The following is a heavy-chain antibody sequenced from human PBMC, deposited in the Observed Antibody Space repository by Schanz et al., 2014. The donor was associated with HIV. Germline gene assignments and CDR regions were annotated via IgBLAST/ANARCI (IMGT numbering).Heavy chain of an antibody. Sequence: EVQLLESGGGLVQPGGSLRLSCGASGFIFSSYGMSWVRQAPRKGLEWVSLIGSGGGRRYYADSVKGRFTISRDNSKNTLYLQMNSLRTEDTAVYYCAKAAVTDYLDYWGQGTLVTVSS. J-gene: IGHJ4*02. V-gene: IGHV3-23*01. CDR2: IGSGGGRR. D-gene: IGHD2-21*02. CDR1: GFIFSSYG. CDR3: AKAAVTDYLDY.